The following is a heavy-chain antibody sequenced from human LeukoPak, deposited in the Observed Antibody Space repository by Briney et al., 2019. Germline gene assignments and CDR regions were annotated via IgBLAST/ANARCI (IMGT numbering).Heavy chain of an antibody. CDR1: GGSIISYY. D-gene: IGHD2-2*01. Sequence: SETLSLTCSVSGGSIISYYWSWIRQPPRTGLEWIGYIYHTGTTNYNPSLKSRVTISVNTSTNQLSLRLNSVTAADTAVYYCARGSGWCSSSTCYSFDYWGQGSLVTVSS. J-gene: IGHJ4*02. CDR2: IYHTGTT. CDR3: ARGSGWCSSSTCYSFDY. V-gene: IGHV4-59*01.